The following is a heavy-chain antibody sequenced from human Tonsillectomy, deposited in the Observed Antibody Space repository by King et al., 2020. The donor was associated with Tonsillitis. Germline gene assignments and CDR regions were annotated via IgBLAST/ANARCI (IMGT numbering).Heavy chain of an antibody. CDR2: INHSGST. Sequence: VQLQQWGAGLLKPSETLSLTCAVSGGSFSGYYWSWIRQPPGKGLEWIGEINHSGSTNYNPSLKSRVTISVDTSKNQFSLKLSSVTAADTAVYYCAREGGGSGWYVPAAIGYWGQGTLVTVSS. CDR3: AREGGGSGWYVPAAIGY. CDR1: GGSFSGYY. J-gene: IGHJ4*02. D-gene: IGHD6-19*01. V-gene: IGHV4-34*01.